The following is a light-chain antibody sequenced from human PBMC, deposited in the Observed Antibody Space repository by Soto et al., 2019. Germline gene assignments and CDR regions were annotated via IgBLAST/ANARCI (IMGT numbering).Light chain of an antibody. Sequence: EVVLTQSPATLSVSPGEGATLSCKASQSVDSRLAWYQQKPGQAPRLLIEGASSRGTDIPARFSGSGSGTEFTLTITILQSEGFAVYYCQQYSKWPPAFGGGTRVEIK. CDR1: QSVDSR. V-gene: IGKV3-15*01. J-gene: IGKJ4*01. CDR3: QQYSKWPPA. CDR2: GAS.